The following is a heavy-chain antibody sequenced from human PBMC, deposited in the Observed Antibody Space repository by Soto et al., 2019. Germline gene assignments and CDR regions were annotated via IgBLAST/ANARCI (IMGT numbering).Heavy chain of an antibody. Sequence: SETLSLTCAVSGGSISSGGYSWNWIRQPPGKGLEWIGYIYHSGSTLYNPSLKSRVTISVDTSKNQFSLKLSSVTAADTAVYYCARVGAAAAADYWGQGTLVTVSS. CDR1: GGSISSGGYS. D-gene: IGHD6-13*01. V-gene: IGHV4-30-2*05. J-gene: IGHJ4*02. CDR3: ARVGAAAAADY. CDR2: IYHSGST.